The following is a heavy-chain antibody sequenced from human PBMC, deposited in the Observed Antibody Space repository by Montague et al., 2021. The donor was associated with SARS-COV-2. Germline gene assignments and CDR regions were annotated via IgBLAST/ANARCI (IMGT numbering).Heavy chain of an antibody. V-gene: IGHV4-34*01. CDR2: INRRGNT. CDR1: GGSFSGWY. J-gene: IGHJ6*03. D-gene: IGHD4-23*01. CDR3: ARGGGNILTNYYYYYYLDV. Sequence: SETLSLTCAVYGGSFSGWYWSWVRQPPGKGLEWIGEINRRGNTIYNPSLKSRVTISEDTSKSQSSLKLSSVTAADTAAYYCARGGGNILTNYYYYYYLDVWGTGTTVTVSS.